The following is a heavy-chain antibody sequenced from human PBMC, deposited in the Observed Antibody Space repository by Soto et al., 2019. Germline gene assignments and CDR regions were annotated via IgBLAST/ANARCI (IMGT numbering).Heavy chain of an antibody. CDR3: ASPGERDYYDTCGYG. J-gene: IGHJ1*01. V-gene: IGHV1-69*12. CDR2: IIPIFGTT. D-gene: IGHD3-22*01. Sequence: QVQLVQSGAEVKKPGSSVKVSCKASGGTFSNYAISWVRQAPGQGLEWMGDIIPIFGTTKTAQKVKGRVTVPEDESTGPAYMELSSLRSAETAVSYCASPGERDYYDTCGYGWGQGPLVLGSS. CDR1: GGTFSNYA.